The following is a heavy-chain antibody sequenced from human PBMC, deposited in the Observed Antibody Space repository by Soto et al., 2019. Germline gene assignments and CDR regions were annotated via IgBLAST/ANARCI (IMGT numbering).Heavy chain of an antibody. CDR1: GGSISSSSYY. V-gene: IGHV4-39*01. J-gene: IGHJ6*02. Sequence: PSETLSLTCTVSGGSISSSSYYWGWIRQPPGKGLEWIGSIYYSGSTYYNPYLKSRITISVNTSKNQYSMKLRSVTAADTAVYFCARPGHVGAAAGTYYYGMDVWGQGTTVTVSS. CDR2: IYYSGST. CDR3: ARPGHVGAAAGTYYYGMDV. D-gene: IGHD6-13*01.